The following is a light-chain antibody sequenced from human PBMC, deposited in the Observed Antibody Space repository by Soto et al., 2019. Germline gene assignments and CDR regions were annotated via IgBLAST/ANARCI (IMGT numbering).Light chain of an antibody. CDR2: EVS. CDR1: SRDVDAYDF. CDR3: SSYTSSSTPYV. Sequence: QSALAQPRSVSGSPGQSVAISCTGTSRDVDAYDFVSWYQHHPGKAPKLIISEVSKRPSGVSHRFSGSKSGNTASLTISGLQAEDEADYYCSSYTSSSTPYVFGTGTKVTVL. J-gene: IGLJ1*01. V-gene: IGLV2-11*01.